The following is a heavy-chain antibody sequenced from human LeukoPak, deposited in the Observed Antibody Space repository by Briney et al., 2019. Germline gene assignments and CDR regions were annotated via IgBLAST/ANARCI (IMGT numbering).Heavy chain of an antibody. Sequence: GASVKVSCKASGYTFTSYYMHWVRQAPGQGLEWMGIINPSGGSTSYAQKFQGRVTMTRDTSTSTVYMELSSLRSEDTAVYYCARSVRGIAAAGTPFDYWGQGTLVTVSS. CDR3: ARSVRGIAAAGTPFDY. CDR1: GYTFTSYY. D-gene: IGHD6-13*01. J-gene: IGHJ4*02. V-gene: IGHV1-46*01. CDR2: INPSGGST.